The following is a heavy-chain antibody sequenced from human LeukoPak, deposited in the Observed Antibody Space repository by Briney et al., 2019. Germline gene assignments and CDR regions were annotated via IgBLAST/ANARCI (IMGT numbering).Heavy chain of an antibody. CDR3: ARDPSPYSSSWYWYY. V-gene: IGHV3-30-3*01. Sequence: GGSLTLSCAASGFTFSSYAMHWVRQAPGKGLEWVVVISYDGSNKYYADSVKGRFTISRDNSKNTLYLQMNSLRAEDTAVYYCARDPSPYSSSWYWYYWGQGTLVTASS. CDR2: ISYDGSNK. CDR1: GFTFSSYA. D-gene: IGHD6-13*01. J-gene: IGHJ4*02.